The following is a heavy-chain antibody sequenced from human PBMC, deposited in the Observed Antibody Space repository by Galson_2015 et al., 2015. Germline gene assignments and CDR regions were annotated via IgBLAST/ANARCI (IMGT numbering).Heavy chain of an antibody. J-gene: IGHJ4*02. CDR2: IYSGGTT. CDR3: ARSNYYGSVSYRFDY. V-gene: IGHV3-53*01. D-gene: IGHD3-10*01. CDR1: GFTVSSNY. Sequence: SLRLSCAASGFTVSSNYMSWVRQAPGKGLEWVSVIYSGGTTYYADSVRGRFTISRDNSKNTLYLQMNSLRAEDTAMYYCARSNYYGSVSYRFDYWAREPWSPSPQ.